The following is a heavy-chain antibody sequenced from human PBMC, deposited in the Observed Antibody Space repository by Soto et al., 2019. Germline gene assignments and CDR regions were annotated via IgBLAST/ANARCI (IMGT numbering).Heavy chain of an antibody. CDR3: TRSRRAVSNHYYNYGMDV. V-gene: IGHV1-69*12. CDR2: IIPFFGTA. D-gene: IGHD6-19*01. Sequence: QVQLVQSGAEVKKPGSSVKVSCKASGGTFSSYAISWVRQAPGQGLEWMGGIIPFFGTANYAQKFKGRVTISANEHTGIDYMELSRLRSEDTAVYYCTRSRRAVSNHYYNYGMDVWGQGTTVTVSS. CDR1: GGTFSSYA. J-gene: IGHJ6*02.